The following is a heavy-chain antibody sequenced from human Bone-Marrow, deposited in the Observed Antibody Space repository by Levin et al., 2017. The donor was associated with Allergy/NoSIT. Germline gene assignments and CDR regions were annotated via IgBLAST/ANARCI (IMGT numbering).Heavy chain of an antibody. CDR3: TKTAWPMGASGTYNALDV. V-gene: IGHV4/OR15-8*01. J-gene: IGHJ3*01. Sequence: ASETLSLTCVVSGDSISSNDWWTWVRQTPGKGLEWIGEMHYIGRANYNPSLQSRVTMSVDKSTNHFSLTVNSVTAADTAMYYCTKTAWPMGASGTYNALDVWGRGTMVIVSS. CDR2: MHYIGRA. D-gene: IGHD4/OR15-4a*01. CDR1: GDSISSNDW.